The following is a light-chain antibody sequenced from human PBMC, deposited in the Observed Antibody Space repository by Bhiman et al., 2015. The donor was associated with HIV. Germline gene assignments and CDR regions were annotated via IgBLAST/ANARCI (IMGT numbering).Light chain of an antibody. CDR1: NSNIGNSY. Sequence: QSVLTQPPSVSAAPGQKVTISCSGSNSNIGNSYVSWYRHVPGTAPKLLIYDNDKRPSGIPDRFSASKSGTSATLGITGLQTGDEADYYCATWDSSLSAEVFGGGTKLTVL. CDR3: ATWDSSLSAEV. V-gene: IGLV1-51*01. CDR2: DND. J-gene: IGLJ2*01.